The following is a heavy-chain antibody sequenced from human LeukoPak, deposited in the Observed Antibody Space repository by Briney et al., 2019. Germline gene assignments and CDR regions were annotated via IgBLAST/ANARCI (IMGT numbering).Heavy chain of an antibody. V-gene: IGHV4-39*01. CDR2: IYYSGST. CDR3: ARGGVTTTFDY. J-gene: IGHJ4*02. CDR1: GGSISSSSYY. Sequence: PSETLSLTCTVSGGSISSSSYYWGWLRQPPGKGLVWIGSIYYSGSTYYNPSLKSRVTISVDTSKNQFSLKLSSVTAADTAVYYCARGGVTTTFDYWGQGTLVTVSS. D-gene: IGHD4-17*01.